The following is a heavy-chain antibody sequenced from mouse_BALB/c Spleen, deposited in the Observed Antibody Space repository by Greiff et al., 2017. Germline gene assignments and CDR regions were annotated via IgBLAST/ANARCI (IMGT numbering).Heavy chain of an antibody. CDR3: ARWSTMIYYFDY. V-gene: IGHV1-82*01. Sequence: QVQLKQSGPELVKPGASVKISCKASGYAFSSSWMNWVKQRPGQGLEWIGRIYPGDGDTNYNGKFKGKATLTADKSSSTAYMQLSSLTSVDSAVYFCARWSTMIYYFDYWGQGTTLTVSS. CDR2: IYPGDGDT. D-gene: IGHD2-4*01. CDR1: GYAFSSSW. J-gene: IGHJ2*01.